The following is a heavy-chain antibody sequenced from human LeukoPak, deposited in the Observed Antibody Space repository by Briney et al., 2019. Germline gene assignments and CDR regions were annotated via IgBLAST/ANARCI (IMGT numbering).Heavy chain of an antibody. Sequence: GGSLRLSCAASGFTFSSYGMHWVRQAPGKGLEWVAVIWYGGSNKYYADSVKGRFTISRDNSKNTLYLQMNSLRAEDTAVYYCARCSSREGYNGLGYWGQGTLVTVSS. J-gene: IGHJ4*02. CDR3: ARCSSREGYNGLGY. V-gene: IGHV3-33*01. D-gene: IGHD5-24*01. CDR1: GFTFSSYG. CDR2: IWYGGSNK.